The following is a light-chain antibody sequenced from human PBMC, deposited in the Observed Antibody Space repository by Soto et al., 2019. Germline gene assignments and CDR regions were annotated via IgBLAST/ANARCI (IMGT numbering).Light chain of an antibody. V-gene: IGKV1-13*02. J-gene: IGKJ5*01. CDR2: DVS. Sequence: AIQVTQSPSSLSASVGDRVTITYRANQDIRGALAWYQQKPGKAPKLLIYDVSTVQSGVPSRFSGRGSGTEFTLTITSLQPEDFATYYCQQFNIYPITFGQGTRLDI. CDR3: QQFNIYPIT. CDR1: QDIRGA.